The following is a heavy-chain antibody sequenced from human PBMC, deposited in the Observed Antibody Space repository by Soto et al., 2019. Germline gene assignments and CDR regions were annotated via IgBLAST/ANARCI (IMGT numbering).Heavy chain of an antibody. V-gene: IGHV1-3*01. CDR1: GYTFTSYA. J-gene: IGHJ6*02. CDR3: ARGXCTNGVCHYYYYYGMDV. D-gene: IGHD2-8*01. CDR2: INAGNGNT. Sequence: ASVKVSCKASGYTFTSYAMHWVRQAPGQRLELMGWINAGNGNTKYSQKFQGRVTITRDTSASTAYMELSSLRSEDTAVYYCARGXCTNGVCHYYYYYGMDVWGQGTTVTVSS.